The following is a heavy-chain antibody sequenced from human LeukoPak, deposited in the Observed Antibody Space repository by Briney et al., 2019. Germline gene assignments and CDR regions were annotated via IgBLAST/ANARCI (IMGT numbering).Heavy chain of an antibody. D-gene: IGHD6-13*01. CDR1: GFTVSSSY. CDR3: ARDLEAANTYYFDY. Sequence: GGSLRLSRAASGFTVSSSYMSGVGQAPEGGLEWGSIISSAGTTYYADSVKGRFTISRDHSTNPVYLQVNSLRDEDTAVYYCARDLEAANTYYFDYWGQGTMVTVSS. V-gene: IGHV3-66*01. J-gene: IGHJ4*02. CDR2: ISSAGTT.